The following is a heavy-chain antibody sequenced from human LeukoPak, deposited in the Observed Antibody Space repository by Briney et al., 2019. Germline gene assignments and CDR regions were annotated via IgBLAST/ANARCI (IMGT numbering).Heavy chain of an antibody. CDR2: ITPIFGTA. D-gene: IGHD3-3*01. V-gene: IGHV1-69*05. CDR1: GGTFSSYA. J-gene: IGHJ6*03. CDR3: ARGFLEWDYYYYYMDV. Sequence: SVTVSCKASGGTFSSYAISWVRQAPGQGLEWMGGITPIFGTANYAQKFQGRVTITTDESTSTAYMELSSLRSEDTAVYYCARGFLEWDYYYYYMDVWGKGTTVTVSS.